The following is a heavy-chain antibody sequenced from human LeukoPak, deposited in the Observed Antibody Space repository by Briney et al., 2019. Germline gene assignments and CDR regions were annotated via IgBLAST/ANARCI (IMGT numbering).Heavy chain of an antibody. D-gene: IGHD6-19*01. CDR1: GFSLSTYA. Sequence: GGSLRLSCAASGFSLSTYAMNWVRQAPGKGPEWVSYVSGTSSTIHYADSVKGRFTISRDNGKNSMFLQMNSLRAEDTAVYYCARDLRIAVAGTHYFDYWGQGTLVTVSS. CDR2: VSGTSSTI. J-gene: IGHJ4*02. V-gene: IGHV3-48*01. CDR3: ARDLRIAVAGTHYFDY.